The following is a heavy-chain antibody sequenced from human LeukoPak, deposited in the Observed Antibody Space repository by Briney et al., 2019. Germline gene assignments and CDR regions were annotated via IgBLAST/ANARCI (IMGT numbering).Heavy chain of an antibody. CDR2: INPNSGGT. J-gene: IGHJ4*02. D-gene: IGHD2-2*01. V-gene: IGHV1-2*02. CDR1: GYTFTGYY. Sequence: ASVKVSCMASGYTFTGYYMHWVRQAPGQGLEWMGWINPNSGGTNYAQKFQGRVTMTRDTSISTAYMELSRLRSDDTAVYYCARGGYCSSTSCYPPGYWGQGTLVTVSS. CDR3: ARGGYCSSTSCYPPGY.